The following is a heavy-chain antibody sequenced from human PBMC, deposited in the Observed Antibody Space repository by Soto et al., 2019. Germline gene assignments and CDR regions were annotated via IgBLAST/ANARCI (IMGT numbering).Heavy chain of an antibody. D-gene: IGHD2-2*01. CDR1: GGSISSYY. Sequence: SETLSLTCTVSGGSISSYYWSWIRQPPGKGLEWIGYIYYSGSTNYNPSLKSRVTLSVDTSKNQFSLKLSSVTAADTAVYYCARGGGHIVVVPAARWFDPWGQGTLVTVSS. CDR3: ARGGGHIVVVPAARWFDP. CDR2: IYYSGST. J-gene: IGHJ5*02. V-gene: IGHV4-59*01.